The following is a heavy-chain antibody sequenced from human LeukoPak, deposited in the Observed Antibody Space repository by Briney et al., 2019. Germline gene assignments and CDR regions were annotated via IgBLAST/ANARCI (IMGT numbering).Heavy chain of an antibody. D-gene: IGHD3-10*01. Sequence: NPSETLSLTCTVSGGSISSSSYYWAWIRQPPGKGLEWIGSIYYSGSTYYNPSLKSRVTISVDTSKNQFSLKLSSVTAADTAVYYCARLGSGSFGNWGQGTLVTVSS. J-gene: IGHJ4*02. CDR1: GGSISSSSYY. V-gene: IGHV4-39*01. CDR2: IYYSGST. CDR3: ARLGSGSFGN.